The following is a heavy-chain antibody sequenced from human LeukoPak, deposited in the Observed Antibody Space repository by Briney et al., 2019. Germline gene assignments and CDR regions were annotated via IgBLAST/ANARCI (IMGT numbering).Heavy chain of an antibody. CDR2: LTYNGKKK. CDR3: AREVVDYVGNLDS. CDR1: GFSLSRYA. D-gene: IGHD4-17*01. V-gene: IGHV3-30*03. Sequence: GGSLRLSCEGSGFSLSRYAMHWVRQAPGKGLEWVSLLTYNGKKKYYADSVKGRFTISRDDSKDTLFLQMNSLRPDDTAVYFCAREVVDYVGNLDSWGQGTQVTVSS. J-gene: IGHJ4*02.